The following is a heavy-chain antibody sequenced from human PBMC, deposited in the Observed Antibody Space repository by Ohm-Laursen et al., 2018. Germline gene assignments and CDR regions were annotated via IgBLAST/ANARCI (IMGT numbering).Heavy chain of an antibody. V-gene: IGHV3-74*01. CDR3: ARSHVHDFGDYLDF. CDR2: INSDGSST. D-gene: IGHD4-17*01. CDR1: GFTFSSYW. Sequence: GSLRLSCAASGFTFSSYWMHWVRQAPGKGLVWVSRINSDGSSTSYADSVKGRFTISRDNAKNTLYLQMNSLRAEDTAVYYCARSHVHDFGDYLDFWGQGTLVTVPS. J-gene: IGHJ4*02.